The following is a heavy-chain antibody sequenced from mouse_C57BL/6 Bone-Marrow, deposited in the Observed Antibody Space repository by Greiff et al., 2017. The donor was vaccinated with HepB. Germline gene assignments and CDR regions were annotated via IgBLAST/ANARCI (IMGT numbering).Heavy chain of an antibody. V-gene: IGHV5-4*03. CDR1: GFTFSSYA. Sequence: EVMLVESGGGLVKPGGSLKLSCAASGFTFSSYAMSWVRQTPEKRLEWVATISDGGSYTYYPDNVKGRFTISRDNAKNNLYLQMSHLKSEDTAMYDCARASRIYYGNAWFAYWGQGTLVTVSA. CDR3: ARASRIYYGNAWFAY. D-gene: IGHD2-1*01. CDR2: ISDGGSYT. J-gene: IGHJ3*01.